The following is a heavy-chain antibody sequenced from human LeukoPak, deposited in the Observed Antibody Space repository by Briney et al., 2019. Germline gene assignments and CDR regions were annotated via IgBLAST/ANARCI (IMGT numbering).Heavy chain of an antibody. J-gene: IGHJ4*02. V-gene: IGHV3-30*02. CDR2: IRSDGSNK. D-gene: IGHD4-17*01. CDR3: AKGGYGDYGSLYYFDY. CDR1: GFTFSNYD. Sequence: GGSLRLSCAASGFTFSNYDMHWARQAPGKGLEWVTFIRSDGSNKYYADSVKGRFTISRDNSKNTLYLQMNSLRAEDTAVYYCAKGGYGDYGSLYYFDYWGQGTLVTVSS.